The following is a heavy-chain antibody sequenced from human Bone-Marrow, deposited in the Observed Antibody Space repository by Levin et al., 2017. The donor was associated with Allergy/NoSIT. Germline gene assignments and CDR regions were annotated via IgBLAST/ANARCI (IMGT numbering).Heavy chain of an antibody. V-gene: IGHV4-59*01. CDR2: IYYSGST. D-gene: IGHD4-17*01. Sequence: SETLSLTCTVSGGSISSYYWSWIRQPPGKGLEWIGYIYYSGSTNYNPSLKSRVTISVDTSKNQFSLKLSSVTAADTAVYYCARLRSDSYYYYYMDVWGKGTTVTVSS. J-gene: IGHJ6*03. CDR3: ARLRSDSYYYYYMDV. CDR1: GGSISSYY.